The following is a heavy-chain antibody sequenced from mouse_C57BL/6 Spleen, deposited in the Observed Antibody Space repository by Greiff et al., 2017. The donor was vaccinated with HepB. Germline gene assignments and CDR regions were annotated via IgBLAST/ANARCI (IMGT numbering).Heavy chain of an antibody. CDR3: AREEVITTVADY. Sequence: QVQLQQPGTELVKPGASVKLSFTSYWMHWVKQRPGQGLEWIGNINPSNGGTNYNEKFKSKATLTVDKSSSTAYMQLSSLTSEDSAVYYCAREEVITTVADYWGQGTTLTVSS. J-gene: IGHJ2*01. V-gene: IGHV1-53*01. CDR1: TSYW. D-gene: IGHD1-1*01. CDR2: INPSNGGT.